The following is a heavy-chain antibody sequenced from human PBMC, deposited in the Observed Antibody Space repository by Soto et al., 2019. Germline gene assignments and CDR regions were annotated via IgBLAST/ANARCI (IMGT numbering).Heavy chain of an antibody. V-gene: IGHV5-51*01. CDR2: IHPADSDT. D-gene: IGHD6-25*01. Sequence: HGESLKISCKGSGYRFTTSWIAWVRQMPGKGLEWMGIIHPADSDTTYSPSFQGQVTISADMSISTAYPRWRSLKASDTAIYYCARGISGRSAADYFDPWGQGTLVTVSS. CDR3: ARGISGRSAADYFDP. J-gene: IGHJ5*02. CDR1: GYRFTTSW.